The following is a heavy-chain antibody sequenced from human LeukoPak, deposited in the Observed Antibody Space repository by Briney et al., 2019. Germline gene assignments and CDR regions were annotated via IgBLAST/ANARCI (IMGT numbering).Heavy chain of an antibody. D-gene: IGHD2-15*01. V-gene: IGHV4-30-4*01. CDR3: ARFKGRGGSSRTSKDAFDI. CDR1: GGSISSGDYY. CDR2: IYYSGST. J-gene: IGHJ3*02. Sequence: SETLSLTCTVSGGSISSGDYYWSWIRQPPGKGLEWIGYIYYSGSTYYNPSLKSRVTISVDTSKNQFSLKLSSVTAADTAVYYCARFKGRGGSSRTSKDAFDIWGQGTMVTVSS.